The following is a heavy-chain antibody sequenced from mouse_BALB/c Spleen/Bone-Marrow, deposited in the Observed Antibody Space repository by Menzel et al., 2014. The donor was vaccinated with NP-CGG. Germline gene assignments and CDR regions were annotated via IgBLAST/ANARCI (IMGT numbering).Heavy chain of an antibody. CDR1: GFNIKDTY. Sequence: EVQGVESGAELVKPGDSVKLSCTASGFNIKDTYMHWVKQRSEQGLEWIGRIDPANGNTKYDPKFQGKATITADTSSNTAYLQLSSLTSEDTAVYYCAGDGAYWGQGTLVTVSA. CDR3: AGDGAY. J-gene: IGHJ3*01. CDR2: IDPANGNT. D-gene: IGHD3-3*01. V-gene: IGHV14-3*02.